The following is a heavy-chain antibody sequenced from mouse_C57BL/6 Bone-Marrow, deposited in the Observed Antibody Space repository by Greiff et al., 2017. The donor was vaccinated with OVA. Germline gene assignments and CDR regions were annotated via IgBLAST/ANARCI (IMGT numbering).Heavy chain of an antibody. CDR2: ISYDGSN. Sequence: EVQVVESGPGLVKPSQSLSLTCSVTGYSITSGYYWNWIRQFPGNKLEWMGYISYDGSNNYNPSLKNRISITRDTSKNQFFLKLNSVTTEDTATYYCAREEGDYSSWFAYWGQGTLVTVSA. CDR1: GYSITSGYY. V-gene: IGHV3-6*01. CDR3: AREEGDYSSWFAY. D-gene: IGHD1-1*01. J-gene: IGHJ3*01.